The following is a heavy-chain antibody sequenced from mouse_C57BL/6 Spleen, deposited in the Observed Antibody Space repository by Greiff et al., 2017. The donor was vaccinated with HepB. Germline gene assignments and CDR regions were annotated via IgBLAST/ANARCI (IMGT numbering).Heavy chain of an antibody. J-gene: IGHJ1*03. CDR3: ARDGLRRGYWYFDV. Sequence: EVMLVESEGGLVQPGRSMKLSCTASGFTFSDYYMAWVRQVPEKGLEWVANINYDGSSTYYLDSLKSRFIISRDNAKNILYLQMSSLKSEDTATYYCARDGLRRGYWYFDVWGTGTTVTVSS. CDR2: INYDGSST. V-gene: IGHV5-16*01. CDR1: GFTFSDYY. D-gene: IGHD2-4*01.